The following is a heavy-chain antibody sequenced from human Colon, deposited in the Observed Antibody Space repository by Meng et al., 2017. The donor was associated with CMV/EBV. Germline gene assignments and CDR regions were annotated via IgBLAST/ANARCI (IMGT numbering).Heavy chain of an antibody. J-gene: IGHJ4*02. CDR3: ARGNSHSFDY. CDR2: ISSDGSGT. D-gene: IGHD6-13*01. V-gene: IGHV3-74*01. CDR1: GLTFSRYW. Sequence: GGSLRLSCEVSGLTFSRYWFSWVRQAPGKGLVWVSRISSDGSGTSYADSVKGRFTVSRDNAKNTLYLQVNSLRAEDTAVYYCARGNSHSFDYWGQGTLVTVSS.